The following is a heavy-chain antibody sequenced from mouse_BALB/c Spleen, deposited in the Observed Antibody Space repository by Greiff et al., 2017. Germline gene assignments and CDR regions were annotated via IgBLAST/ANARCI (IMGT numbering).Heavy chain of an antibody. CDR2: ILPGSGST. CDR1: GYTFSSYW. V-gene: IGHV1-9*01. J-gene: IGHJ4*01. CDR3: ARWGRYGAMDY. D-gene: IGHD2-14*01. Sequence: QVQLQQSGAELMKPGASVKISCKATGYTFSSYWIEWVKQRPGHGLEWIGEILPGSGSTNYNEKFKGKATFTADTSSNTAYMQLSSLTSEDSAVYYCARWGRYGAMDYWGQGTSVTVSS.